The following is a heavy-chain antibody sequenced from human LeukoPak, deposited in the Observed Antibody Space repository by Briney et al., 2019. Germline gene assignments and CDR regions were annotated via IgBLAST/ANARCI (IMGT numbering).Heavy chain of an antibody. CDR1: GYTFTSYG. V-gene: IGHV1-18*01. J-gene: IGHJ6*02. CDR3: ARDPGFVVVAATPIRLGYYYGMDV. CDR2: ISAYNGNT. D-gene: IGHD2-15*01. Sequence: ASVKVSCKASGYTFTSYGISWVRQAPGQGLEWMGWISAYNGNTNYAQKLQGRVTMTTDTSTSTAYMELRSLRSDDTAVYYCARDPGFVVVAATPIRLGYYYGMDVWGRGTTVTVSS.